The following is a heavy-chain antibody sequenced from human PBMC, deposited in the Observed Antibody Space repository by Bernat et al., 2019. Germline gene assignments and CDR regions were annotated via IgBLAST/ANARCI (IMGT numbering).Heavy chain of an antibody. J-gene: IGHJ4*02. CDR3: ASQGYNGTAYRPLHY. D-gene: IGHD2/OR15-2a*01. Sequence: EVQLVESGGGLVQPGGSLRLSCAASEFTFNSCWMSWVRQAPGKGREWVANIKQDGSPKYYWDSVGGRFTISRDNARKSLYLQMNSLRTEDTAMYYCASQGYNGTAYRPLHYWGQGTLVTVSS. CDR2: IKQDGSPK. CDR1: EFTFNSCW. V-gene: IGHV3-7*03.